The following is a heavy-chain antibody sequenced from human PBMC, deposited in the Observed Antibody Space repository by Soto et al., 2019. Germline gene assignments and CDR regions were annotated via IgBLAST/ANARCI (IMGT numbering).Heavy chain of an antibody. CDR3: ARGDIVVVPAAYNWFDP. CDR2: VNPSGGST. J-gene: IGHJ5*02. Sequence: ASVKVSCKASVYTFTSYYMHWVRQAPGQGLEWMGIVNPSGGSTSYAQKFQGRVTMTRDTSTSTVYMELSSLRSEDTAVYYCARGDIVVVPAAYNWFDPWGQGTLVTVSS. D-gene: IGHD2-2*01. V-gene: IGHV1-46*01. CDR1: VYTFTSYY.